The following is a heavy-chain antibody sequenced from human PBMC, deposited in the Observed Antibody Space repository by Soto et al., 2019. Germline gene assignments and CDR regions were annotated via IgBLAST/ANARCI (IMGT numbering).Heavy chain of an antibody. D-gene: IGHD4-4*01. Sequence: EVHLLESGGGLVQPGGSLRLSCAAAGFTLCDYAMSWVRQAPEKGLEWVAVIVRRGGGTFYADSVKGRFIVSRDNSKNTLYFQMNSLSAEDTAVYFCAYCSSSGVPIDYWCQGTMDTVSS. V-gene: IGHV3-23*01. CDR2: IVRRGGGT. CDR3: AYCSSSGVPIDY. CDR1: GFTLCDYA. J-gene: IGHJ4*02.